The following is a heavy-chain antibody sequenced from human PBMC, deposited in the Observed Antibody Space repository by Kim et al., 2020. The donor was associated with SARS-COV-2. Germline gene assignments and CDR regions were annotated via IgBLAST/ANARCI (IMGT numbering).Heavy chain of an antibody. J-gene: IGHJ6*02. CDR3: ARDVVRYCSGGSCYYYYYYGMDV. Sequence: ASVKVSCKASGYTFTSYGISWVRQAPGQGLEWMGWISAYNGNTNYAQKLQGRVTMTTDTSTSTAYMELRSLRSDDTAVYYCARDVVRYCSGGSCYYYYYYGMDVWGQGTTVTVS. V-gene: IGHV1-18*01. D-gene: IGHD2-15*01. CDR1: GYTFTSYG. CDR2: ISAYNGNT.